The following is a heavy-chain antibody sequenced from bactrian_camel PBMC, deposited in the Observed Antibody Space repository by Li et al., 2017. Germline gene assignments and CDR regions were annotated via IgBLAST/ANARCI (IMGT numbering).Heavy chain of an antibody. CDR3: AVDGRIWHSGCLRVVAKDLMAY. CDR1: GTSFGGNG. V-gene: IGHV3S53*01. J-gene: IGHJ4*01. D-gene: IGHD7*01. Sequence: HVQLVESGGESVQAGRSLKLSCKLVGTSFGGNGMAWFREAPGKEREGVAAIDSDGSARYADSVKDRFTISKDNANNTLHLHLNNLKPEDTAMYYCAVDGRIWHSGCLRVVAKDLMAYRGQGTQVTVS. CDR2: IDSDGSA.